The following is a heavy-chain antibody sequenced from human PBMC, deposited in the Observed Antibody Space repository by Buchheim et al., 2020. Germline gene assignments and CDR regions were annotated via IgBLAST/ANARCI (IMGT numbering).Heavy chain of an antibody. CDR2: FHYSGST. V-gene: IGHV4-59*13. Sequence: QVQLQESGPGLVKPSETLSLTCIISGGSISTYYWSWVRQSPGKGLEWIGYFHYSGSTNNNPSLQSRVTMSVDTSKNLISLNLSSMTAADTAVYYCARAPSGNRGYYYIDYWGQGAL. CDR1: GGSISTYY. D-gene: IGHD2-15*01. CDR3: ARAPSGNRGYYYIDY. J-gene: IGHJ4*02.